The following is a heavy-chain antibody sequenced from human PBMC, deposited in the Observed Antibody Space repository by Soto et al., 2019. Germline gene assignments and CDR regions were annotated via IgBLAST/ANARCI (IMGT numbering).Heavy chain of an antibody. V-gene: IGHV3-23*01. CDR3: EKGERHFDWLRDAAFDI. Sequence: LRLACASSVFTVSSYAMSWVRQAPGKGLEWVAAISGSGGSTYYADSLKGRFTITRDNYKNTLYLQMKSLRAEDTAVSYCEKGERHFDWLRDAAFDIWGQGTMVTVSS. CDR1: VFTVSSYA. J-gene: IGHJ3*02. CDR2: ISGSGGST. D-gene: IGHD3-9*01.